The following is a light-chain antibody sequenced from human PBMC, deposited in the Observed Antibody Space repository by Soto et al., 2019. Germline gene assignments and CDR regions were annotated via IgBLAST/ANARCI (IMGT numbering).Light chain of an antibody. CDR2: DVS. J-gene: IGLJ2*01. CDR3: SSYTSSSIVV. Sequence: QSALTQPASVSGSPGPSITISCTGTRSDVGGYNYVSWYQQHPGKAPKLMIYDVSNRPSGVSNRFSGSKSGNTASLTISGLQAEDEADYYCSSYTSSSIVVFGGGTKLTVL. V-gene: IGLV2-14*01. CDR1: RSDVGGYNY.